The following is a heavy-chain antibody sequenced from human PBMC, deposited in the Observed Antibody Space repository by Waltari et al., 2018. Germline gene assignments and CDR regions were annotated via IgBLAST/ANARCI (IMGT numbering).Heavy chain of an antibody. V-gene: IGHV4-34*02. J-gene: IGHJ6*02. CDR3: ARGPHRNRLQLNNNYSGMDV. Sequence: QVQLQQWGAGLLKPSEPLSLTCAVYGGSFSGYSGSCVRQPPGKGLEWIGEINHSGSTNYNPSLKSRVTTSVDTSKKQFSLKVRSVTAADTAVYYCARGPHRNRLQLNNNYSGMDVWGQGTTVTVSS. D-gene: IGHD5-12*01. CDR2: INHSGST. CDR1: GGSFSGYS.